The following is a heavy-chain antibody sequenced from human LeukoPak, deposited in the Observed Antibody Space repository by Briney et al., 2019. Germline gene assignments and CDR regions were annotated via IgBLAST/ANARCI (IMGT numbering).Heavy chain of an antibody. J-gene: IGHJ4*02. CDR3: AKSNSGSYHFYFDH. CDR1: GFTFNNYA. D-gene: IGHD1-26*01. CDR2: ISGSGDST. V-gene: IGHV3-23*01. Sequence: LSGGSLKISCTASGFTFNNYAMSWVRQAPGKGLEWVSAISGSGDSTYYADSVKGRVTISRGNSKNTLYLQMNSLRAEDTALYYCAKSNSGSYHFYFDHWGQGTLVTVSS.